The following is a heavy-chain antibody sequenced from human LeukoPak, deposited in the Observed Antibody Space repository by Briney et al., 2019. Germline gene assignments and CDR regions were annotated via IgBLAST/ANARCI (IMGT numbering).Heavy chain of an antibody. D-gene: IGHD3-9*01. Sequence: PSETLSLTCTVSGGSISSSSYYWGWIRQPPGKGLEWIGSIYYTGSTYYNPSLRSRVTISADTSKNQFSLKLNSVTAADTAVYYCARGRLGPDYWGQGTLVTVSS. V-gene: IGHV4-39*01. J-gene: IGHJ4*02. CDR1: GGSISSSSYY. CDR3: ARGRLGPDY. CDR2: IYYTGST.